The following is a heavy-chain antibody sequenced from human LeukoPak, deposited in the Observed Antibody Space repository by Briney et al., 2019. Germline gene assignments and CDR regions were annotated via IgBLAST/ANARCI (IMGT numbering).Heavy chain of an antibody. V-gene: IGHV4-34*01. J-gene: IGHJ4*02. D-gene: IGHD6-13*01. Sequence: SETLSLTCAVSGGSFSSYYWSWIRQPPGKGLEWLGEINPSGSTNYTPSLKSRVTISIDTCKNQFSLKPTSGTAADTAVYYCARGDSSTWYLHYWGQGTLVTVSS. CDR2: INPSGST. CDR3: ARGDSSTWYLHY. CDR1: GGSFSSYY.